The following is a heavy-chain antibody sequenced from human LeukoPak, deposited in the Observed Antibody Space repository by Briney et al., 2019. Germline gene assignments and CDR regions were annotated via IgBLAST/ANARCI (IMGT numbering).Heavy chain of an antibody. CDR3: ARQRGYLVDY. CDR1: GGSISSYY. Sequence: PSETLSFTCTVSGGSISSYYWSWIRQPPGKGLEWIGYIYYSGSTNYNPSLKSRVTISVDTSKNQFSLKLSSVTAADTAVYYCARQRGYLVDYWGQGTLVTVSS. CDR2: IYYSGST. D-gene: IGHD3-22*01. J-gene: IGHJ4*02. V-gene: IGHV4-59*01.